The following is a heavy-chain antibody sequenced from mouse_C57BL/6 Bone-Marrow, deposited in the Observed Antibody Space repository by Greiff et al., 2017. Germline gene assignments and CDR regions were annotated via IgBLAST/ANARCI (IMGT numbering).Heavy chain of an antibody. CDR2: ISSGGSYT. CDR3: ARLGTTVGLDV. V-gene: IGHV5-6*01. D-gene: IGHD1-1*01. Sequence: EVKLVESGGDLVKPGGSLKLSCAASGFTFSSYGMSWVRQTPDKRLEWVATISSGGSYTYYPASVKGRFTISRDNAKNTLYLQMSSLKSEDTAMYYCARLGTTVGLDVWGTGTTVTVSS. CDR1: GFTFSSYG. J-gene: IGHJ1*03.